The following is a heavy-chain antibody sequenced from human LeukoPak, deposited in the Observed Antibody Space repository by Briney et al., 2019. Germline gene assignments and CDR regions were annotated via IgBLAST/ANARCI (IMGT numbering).Heavy chain of an antibody. V-gene: IGHV1-69*13. CDR3: ATSGGGNDYYYYSGMDV. Sequence: ASVKVSCKASGGTFSSYAISWVRQAPGQGLEWMGGIIPIFGTANYAQKFQGRVTITADESTSTAYMELSSLRSEDTAVYYCATSGGGNDYYYYSGMDVWGKGTTVTVSS. J-gene: IGHJ6*04. CDR2: IIPIFGTA. D-gene: IGHD3-16*01. CDR1: GGTFSSYA.